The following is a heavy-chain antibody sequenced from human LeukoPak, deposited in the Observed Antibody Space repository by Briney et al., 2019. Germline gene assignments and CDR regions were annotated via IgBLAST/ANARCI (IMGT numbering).Heavy chain of an antibody. D-gene: IGHD3-22*01. V-gene: IGHV3-48*01. Sequence: GGSLRPSCAASGFTFSSYSMNWVRQAPGKGLEWVSYISSSSSTIYYADSVKGRFTISRDNAKNSLYLQMNSLRAEDTAVYYCARDYYDSSGYWWFDPWGQGTLVTVSS. J-gene: IGHJ5*02. CDR3: ARDYYDSSGYWWFDP. CDR2: ISSSSSTI. CDR1: GFTFSSYS.